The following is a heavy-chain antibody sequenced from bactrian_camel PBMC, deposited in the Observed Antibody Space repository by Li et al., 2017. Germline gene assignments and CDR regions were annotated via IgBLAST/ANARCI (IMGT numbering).Heavy chain of an antibody. J-gene: IGHJ4*01. Sequence: HVQLVESGGGSVQPGGSLRLSCVASGNVWRGCMGWFRQAPGKEREGVALIGRDGSTSYADSSVKDRFTISKDNAKNTLYLQMNTLKPEDTATYYCAAASLPYDCTSLVRYVHWGQGTQVTVS. CDR2: IGRDGST. D-gene: IGHD3*01. V-gene: IGHV3S53*01. CDR1: GNVWRGC. CDR3: AAASLPYDCTSLVRYVH.